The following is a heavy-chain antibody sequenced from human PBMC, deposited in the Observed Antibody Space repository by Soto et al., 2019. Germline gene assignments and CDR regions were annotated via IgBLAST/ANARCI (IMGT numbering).Heavy chain of an antibody. D-gene: IGHD3-16*02. CDR2: ISSNGGST. CDR3: VKDRSYDYVWGSYRMTPADY. J-gene: IGHJ4*02. CDR1: GFTFSSYA. V-gene: IGHV3-64D*06. Sequence: GGSLRLSCSASGFTFSSYAMHWVRQAPGKGLEYVSAISSNGGSTYYADSVKGRFTISRDNSKNTLYLQMSSLRAEDTAVYYCVKDRSYDYVWGSYRMTPADYWGQGTLVTVSS.